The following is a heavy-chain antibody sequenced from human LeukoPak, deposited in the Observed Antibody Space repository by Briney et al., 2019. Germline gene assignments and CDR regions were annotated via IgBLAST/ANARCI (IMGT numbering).Heavy chain of an antibody. CDR1: GGSISSSSYY. Sequence: PSETLSLTCTVSGGSISSSSYYWGWIRQPPGKGLEWIVSIYYSGSTYYNPSLKSRVTISVDTSKNQFSLKLSSVTAADTAVYYCARLGLSLYYFDYWGQGTLVTVSS. CDR2: IYYSGST. CDR3: ARLGLSLYYFDY. J-gene: IGHJ4*02. V-gene: IGHV4-39*01.